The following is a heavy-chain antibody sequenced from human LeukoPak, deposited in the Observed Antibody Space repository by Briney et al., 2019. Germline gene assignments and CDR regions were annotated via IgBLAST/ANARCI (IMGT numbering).Heavy chain of an antibody. J-gene: IGHJ4*02. CDR3: ARGSSSWLDY. CDR2: INHSGST. CDR1: GGSFSGYY. V-gene: IGHV4-34*01. Sequence: SETLSLTCAVYGGSFSGYYWSWIRQPPGKGPEWIGEINHSGSTNYNPSLKSRVTISVDTSKNQFSLKLSSVTAADTAVYYCARGSSSWLDYWGQGTLVTVSS. D-gene: IGHD6-13*01.